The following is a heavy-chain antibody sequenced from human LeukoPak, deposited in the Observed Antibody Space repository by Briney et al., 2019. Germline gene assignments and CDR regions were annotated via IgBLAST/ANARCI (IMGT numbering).Heavy chain of an antibody. CDR3: ARVKSSSSEGEKYYYYYYYMDV. D-gene: IGHD6-6*01. CDR1: GYTFTGYY. J-gene: IGHJ6*03. Sequence: ASVKVSCKASGYTFTGYYMHWVRQAPGQGLEWMGWINPNSGGTNYAQKFQGRVTMTRDTSISTAYMELSRLRSDDTAVYYCARVKSSSSEGEKYYYYYYYMDVWGKGTTVTVSS. CDR2: INPNSGGT. V-gene: IGHV1-2*02.